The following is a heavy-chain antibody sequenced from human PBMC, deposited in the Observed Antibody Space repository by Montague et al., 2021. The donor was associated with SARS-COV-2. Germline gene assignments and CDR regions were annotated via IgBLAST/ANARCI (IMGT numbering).Heavy chain of an antibody. CDR3: ARARITMIVVVNAFDI. D-gene: IGHD3-22*01. Sequence: TLSLTCTVSGGSISSGGYYWSWIRQHPGKGLEWIGYIYYSGSTXYNPSLKGRVTLSVDTSKNQFSLKLSSVTAADTAVYYCARARITMIVVVNAFDIWGQGTLVTVSS. J-gene: IGHJ3*02. CDR2: IYYSGST. CDR1: GGSISSGGYY. V-gene: IGHV4-31*03.